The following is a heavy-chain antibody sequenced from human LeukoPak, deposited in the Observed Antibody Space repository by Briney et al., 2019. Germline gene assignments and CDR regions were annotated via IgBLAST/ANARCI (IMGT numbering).Heavy chain of an antibody. Sequence: GGSLRLSCAASGFPFSSNWMHWVRQAPGKGLVWVSRINSDGSSPHYADSVKGRFTISRDNTKNSLYLQMNSLRAEDTAVFYCARDQYDTWSRRGNFDSWGQGTLVIVSS. J-gene: IGHJ4*02. CDR3: ARDQYDTWSRRGNFDS. CDR1: GFPFSSNW. V-gene: IGHV3-74*01. D-gene: IGHD3-3*01. CDR2: INSDGSSP.